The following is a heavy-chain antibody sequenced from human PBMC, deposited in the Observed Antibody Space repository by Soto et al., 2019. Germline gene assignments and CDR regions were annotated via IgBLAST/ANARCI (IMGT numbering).Heavy chain of an antibody. Sequence: QVHLQQWGAGLLKPSETLSLTCAVYGGAVNGYYWNWIRQPPGKGLEWIGEINHTGGTYYNPSLKSRVTMSVDPSKNQFSLRLSSVTASDTAVYYCATRITVFGLLIPPFDPWGQGTQVTVSS. J-gene: IGHJ5*02. CDR3: ATRITVFGLLIPPFDP. CDR2: INHTGGT. V-gene: IGHV4-34*02. D-gene: IGHD3-3*01. CDR1: GGAVNGYY.